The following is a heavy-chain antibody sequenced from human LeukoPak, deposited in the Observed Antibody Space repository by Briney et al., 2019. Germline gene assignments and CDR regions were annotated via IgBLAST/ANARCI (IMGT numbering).Heavy chain of an antibody. CDR2: INPNSGGT. J-gene: IGHJ4*02. CDR1: GYTFTGYY. V-gene: IGHV1-2*04. Sequence: ASVKVPCKASGYTFTGYYMHWVRQAPGQGLEWMGWINPNSGGTNYAQKFQGWVTMTRDTSISTAYMELSRLRSDDTAVYYCARGTIYYGSGSPDYWGQGTLVTVSS. D-gene: IGHD3-10*01. CDR3: ARGTIYYGSGSPDY.